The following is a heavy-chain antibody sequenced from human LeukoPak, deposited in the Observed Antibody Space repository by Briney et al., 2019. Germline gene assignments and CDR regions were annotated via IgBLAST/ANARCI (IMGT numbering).Heavy chain of an antibody. CDR2: IFYSGKT. CDR1: NGSMTSDSYY. Sequence: SETLSLTCTVSNGSMTSDSYYWAWVRQPPGKGLEWIGTIFYSGKTYYSASLKSRVTVSLDTSKKNFSLRLSSVTGADTAVYYCARLWIVATWFDAWGQGALVTVSS. D-gene: IGHD2-2*03. CDR3: ARLWIVATWFDA. J-gene: IGHJ5*02. V-gene: IGHV4-39*02.